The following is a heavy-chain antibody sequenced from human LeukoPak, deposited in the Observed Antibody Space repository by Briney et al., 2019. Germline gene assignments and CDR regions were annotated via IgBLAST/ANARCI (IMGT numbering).Heavy chain of an antibody. V-gene: IGHV3-48*01. Sequence: GGSLRLSCAASGFTFSSYSMNWVRQAPGKGLEWVSYISSSSSTIYYADSVKGRFTISRDNAKNSLYLQMNSLRAEDTAVYYCARDRVGATTLYYYYYMDVWGKGTTVTVSS. J-gene: IGHJ6*03. CDR3: ARDRVGATTLYYYYYMDV. CDR1: GFTFSSYS. CDR2: ISSSSSTI. D-gene: IGHD1-26*01.